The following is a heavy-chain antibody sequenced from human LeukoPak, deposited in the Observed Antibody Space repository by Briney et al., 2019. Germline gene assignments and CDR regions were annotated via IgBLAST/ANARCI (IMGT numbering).Heavy chain of an antibody. D-gene: IGHD3-10*01. J-gene: IGHJ3*02. V-gene: IGHV3-9*01. Sequence: GRSLRLSCAASGFTFDDYAMHWVRQAPGKCLEWVSGISWNSGSIGYADSVKGRFTISRDNAKNSLYLQMNSLRADDTALYYCAKDIAYGSGDAFDIWGQGTMVTVSS. CDR3: AKDIAYGSGDAFDI. CDR1: GFTFDDYA. CDR2: ISWNSGSI.